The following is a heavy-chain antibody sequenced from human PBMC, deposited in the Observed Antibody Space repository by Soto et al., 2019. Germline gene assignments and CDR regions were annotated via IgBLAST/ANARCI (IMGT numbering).Heavy chain of an antibody. D-gene: IGHD1-26*01. CDR1: GGSISSSYW. Sequence: SETLSLTCAVSGGSISSSYWWSWVRQPPGKGLEWIGEIYHSGSTNYNPSLKSRVTISVDKSKNQFSLKLSSVTAADTAVYYCARDQGELQYYFDYWGQGTLVTVS. CDR2: IYHSGST. CDR3: ARDQGELQYYFDY. J-gene: IGHJ4*02. V-gene: IGHV4-4*02.